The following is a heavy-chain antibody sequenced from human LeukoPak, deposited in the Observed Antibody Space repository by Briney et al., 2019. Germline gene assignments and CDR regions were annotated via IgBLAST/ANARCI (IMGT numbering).Heavy chain of an antibody. CDR2: IYPGDSDT. J-gene: IGHJ4*02. CDR3: ARSSTIAVAEIYFDY. V-gene: IGHV5-51*01. D-gene: IGHD6-19*01. Sequence: GESLKISCKGSGYPFTSYWIGWVRQMPGKDLEWMGIIYPGDSDTRYSPSFQGQVTISAASSINTAYLQWTSLKASDTAMYYCARSSTIAVAEIYFDYWGQGTLVTVSS. CDR1: GYPFTSYW.